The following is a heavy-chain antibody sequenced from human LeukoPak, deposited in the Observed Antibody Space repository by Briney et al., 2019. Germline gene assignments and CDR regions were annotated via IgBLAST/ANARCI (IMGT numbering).Heavy chain of an antibody. J-gene: IGHJ5*02. Sequence: ASVKVSCTASGYTFTGYYMPWVRQAPGQGLEWMGGINPNSGGTNYAQKVQGRVTMTRDTSISTAYIELSRLRADDTAVYYCARAIWFGELHYNWFDPWGQGTLVTVSS. D-gene: IGHD3-10*01. CDR1: GYTFTGYY. V-gene: IGHV1-2*02. CDR2: INPNSGGT. CDR3: ARAIWFGELHYNWFDP.